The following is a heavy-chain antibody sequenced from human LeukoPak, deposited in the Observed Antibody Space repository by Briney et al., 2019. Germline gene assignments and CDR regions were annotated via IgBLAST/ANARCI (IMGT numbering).Heavy chain of an antibody. J-gene: IGHJ6*02. CDR2: ISGSGGST. CDR3: AKGVGDYYYYGMDV. D-gene: IGHD3-10*01. CDR1: GFTFSSYA. Sequence: PGGSLRLSCAASGFTFSSYAMSWVRQAPGKGLEWVSAISGSGGSTYYADSVKGRFTISRDNSKNTLYLRMNSLRAEDTAVYYCAKGVGDYYYYGMDVWGQGTTVTVSS. V-gene: IGHV3-23*01.